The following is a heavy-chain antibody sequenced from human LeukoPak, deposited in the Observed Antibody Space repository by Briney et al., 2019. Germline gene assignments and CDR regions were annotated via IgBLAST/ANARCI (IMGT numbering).Heavy chain of an antibody. CDR3: ARSMTTVTRGHFDY. CDR1: GYTFTGYY. CDR2: INPNSGGT. V-gene: IGHV1-2*06. D-gene: IGHD4-17*01. J-gene: IGHJ4*02. Sequence: ASVKVSCKASGYTFTGYYMHWVRQAPGQGLEWMGRINPNSGGTNYAQKFQGRVTMTRDTSISTAYMELSRLRSDDTAVYYCARSMTTVTRGHFDYWGQGTLVTVSS.